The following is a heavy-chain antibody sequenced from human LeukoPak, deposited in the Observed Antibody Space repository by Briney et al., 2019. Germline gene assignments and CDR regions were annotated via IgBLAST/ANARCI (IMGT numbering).Heavy chain of an antibody. CDR1: GYTFTSYY. J-gene: IGHJ6*02. D-gene: IGHD3-10*01. CDR3: VRDITMVRGVLADYYYGMDV. Sequence: GASVKVSCKASGYTFTSYYMHWVRQAPGQGLEWMGIINPSGGSTSYAQKFQGRVTMTRDTSTSTVYVELSSLRSEDTAVYYCVRDITMVRGVLADYYYGMDVWGRGTTVTVSS. CDR2: INPSGGST. V-gene: IGHV1-46*01.